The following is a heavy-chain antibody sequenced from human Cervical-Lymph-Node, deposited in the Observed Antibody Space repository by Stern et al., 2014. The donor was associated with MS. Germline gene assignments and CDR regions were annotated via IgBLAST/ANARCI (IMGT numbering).Heavy chain of an antibody. J-gene: IGHJ4*02. D-gene: IGHD3-3*01. CDR3: AMGLAKTLDY. V-gene: IGHV1-24*01. Sequence: QVQLVQSGAEVKKPGASVKVSCKVSGSTFSDFFMHWVRQAPGKGLEWMGTFDPEHGETIYAQRFEGRVTLTKDSSAATAHMDLTGLAVEDTAVYFCAMGLAKTLDYWGQGTLVAVSS. CDR1: GSTFSDFF. CDR2: FDPEHGET.